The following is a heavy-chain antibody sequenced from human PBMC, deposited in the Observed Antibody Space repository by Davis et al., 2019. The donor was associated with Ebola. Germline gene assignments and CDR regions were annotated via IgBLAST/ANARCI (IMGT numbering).Heavy chain of an antibody. CDR3: ARYSGTAMTP. D-gene: IGHD5-18*01. J-gene: IGHJ4*02. Sequence: GSLRLSCTVSGGSIISSSSYWGWIRQPPRKGLEWIGSIYYSGITYYNPSLKSRVTISVDTSKNQFSLKLRSVTAADTAVYYCARYSGTAMTPWGQGTLVTVSS. V-gene: IGHV4-39*01. CDR1: GGSIISSSSY. CDR2: IYYSGIT.